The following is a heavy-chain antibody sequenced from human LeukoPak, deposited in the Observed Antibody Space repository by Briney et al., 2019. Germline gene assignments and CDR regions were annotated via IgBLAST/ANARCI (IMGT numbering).Heavy chain of an antibody. J-gene: IGHJ6*04. CDR3: ARDRHGYNVVEG. V-gene: IGHV3-74*01. Sequence: PGGSLRLSCVASGFTFSSYWMHWVRQAPGKGLVWVSRINTDGSSTSYADSVKGRFTISRDNAKNTLYLQTNSLRAEDTAVYYCARDRHGYNVVEGWGKGTTVTVSS. D-gene: IGHD5-24*01. CDR2: INTDGSST. CDR1: GFTFSSYW.